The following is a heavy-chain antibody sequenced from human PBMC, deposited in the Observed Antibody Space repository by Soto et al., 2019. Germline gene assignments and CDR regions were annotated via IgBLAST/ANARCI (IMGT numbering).Heavy chain of an antibody. Sequence: QVQLVQSGAEMKKPGSSVKVSCQASGDIFDSLTINWVRQAPGQGLEWMGRIIPVLGMANYAQKFQGRVTIIADKSTSTVYMELSSLTSEDTAVYYCARELGGYDYLYYDYDMDVWGEGTTVTVSS. V-gene: IGHV1-69*08. D-gene: IGHD5-12*01. CDR3: ARELGGYDYLYYDYDMDV. CDR1: GDIFDSLT. CDR2: IIPVLGMA. J-gene: IGHJ6*03.